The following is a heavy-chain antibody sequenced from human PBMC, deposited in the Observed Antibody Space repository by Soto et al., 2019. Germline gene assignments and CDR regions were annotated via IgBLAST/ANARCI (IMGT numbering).Heavy chain of an antibody. CDR1: AGMIRRSSYY. Sequence: SEAISQPSSVSAGMIRRSSYYWCCIRQHKKKGLEWIGSIYYSGSTYYNPSLKSRVTISVDTSKNQFSLKLSSVTAADTAVYYCARHRRLLLWFGDVLGTYYNCDVLYFCGQRSSVTVSS. CDR3: ARHRRLLLWFGDVLGTYYNCDVLYF. D-gene: IGHD3-10*01. J-gene: IGHJ6*02. CDR2: IYYSGST. V-gene: IGHV4-39*01.